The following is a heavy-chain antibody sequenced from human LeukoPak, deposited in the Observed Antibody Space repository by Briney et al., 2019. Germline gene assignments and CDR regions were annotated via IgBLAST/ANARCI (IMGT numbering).Heavy chain of an antibody. J-gene: IGHJ4*02. CDR1: GGTFSSYS. Sequence: SVKVSCKASGGTFSSYSISWVRQAPGQGLEWMGGIVPIFGTADYAQKFQGRVTITADESTSTAYMELSSLRSEDTAVYYCARAGGYCGRISCPYYFDYWGQGSLVAVSS. CDR3: ARAGGYCGRISCPYYFDY. V-gene: IGHV1-69*13. CDR2: IVPIFGTA. D-gene: IGHD2-15*01.